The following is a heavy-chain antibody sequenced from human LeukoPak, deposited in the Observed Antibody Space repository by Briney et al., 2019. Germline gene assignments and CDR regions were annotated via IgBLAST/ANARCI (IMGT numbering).Heavy chain of an antibody. D-gene: IGHD3-10*01. CDR2: IYYSGSA. Sequence: SETLSLTCTVSGDSISSSSYYWGWIRQPPGKRLEWIGTIYYSGSAYYYPSLKSRVTISVDTSKNQLSLKLSSVTAADTAVYYCASGDGGYRSGRGYYFDYWGRGTLVTVSS. V-gene: IGHV4-39*01. J-gene: IGHJ4*02. CDR1: GDSISSSSYY. CDR3: ASGDGGYRSGRGYYFDY.